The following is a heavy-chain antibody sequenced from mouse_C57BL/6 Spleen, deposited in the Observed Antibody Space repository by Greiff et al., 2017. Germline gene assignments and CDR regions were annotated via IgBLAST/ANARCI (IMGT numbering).Heavy chain of an antibody. CDR1: GYTFTDYY. Sequence: VQLQQSGPELVKPGASVKISCKASGYTFTDYYINWVKQRPGQGLEWIGWIFPGSGSTYYNEKFKGKATLTVDKSSSTAYMLLSSLTSEDSAVYFCARSPYYYGSSLYAMDYWGQGTSVTVSS. J-gene: IGHJ4*01. D-gene: IGHD1-1*01. V-gene: IGHV1-75*01. CDR2: IFPGSGST. CDR3: ARSPYYYGSSLYAMDY.